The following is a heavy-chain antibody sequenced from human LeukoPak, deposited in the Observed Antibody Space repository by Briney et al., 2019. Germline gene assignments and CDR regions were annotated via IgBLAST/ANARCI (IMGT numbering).Heavy chain of an antibody. CDR2: IFQSGST. J-gene: IGHJ4*02. CDR1: GGSINSGGYS. Sequence: SETLSLTCAVSGGSINSGGYSWSWIRQPPGKGLEWIGYIFQSGSTYYNPSLKSRVTISVDKSKNQFSLKLSSVTAADTAVYYCARVRVGNVDYWGQGTLVTVSS. CDR3: ARVRVGNVDY. V-gene: IGHV4-30-2*01. D-gene: IGHD1-1*01.